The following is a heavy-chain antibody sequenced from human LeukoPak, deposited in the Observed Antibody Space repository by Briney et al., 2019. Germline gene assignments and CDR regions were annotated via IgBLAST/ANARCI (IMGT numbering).Heavy chain of an antibody. CDR1: GGSFSGYY. V-gene: IGHV4-34*01. CDR2: INHSGST. CDR3: ARGPRGDYYDSSRRYYFDY. Sequence: SETLSLTCAVYGGSFSGYYWSWIRQPPGKGLEWIGEINHSGSTNYNPSLKSRVTISVDTSKNQFSLKLSSVTAADTAVYYCARGPRGDYYDSSRRYYFDYWGQGTLVTVSS. D-gene: IGHD3-22*01. J-gene: IGHJ4*02.